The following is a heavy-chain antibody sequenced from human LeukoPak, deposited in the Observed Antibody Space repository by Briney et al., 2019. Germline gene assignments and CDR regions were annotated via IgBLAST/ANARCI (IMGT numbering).Heavy chain of an antibody. CDR3: ATLRVNWFDP. CDR1: GGSISSYY. D-gene: IGHD4/OR15-4a*01. V-gene: IGHV4-59*01. CDR2: IYYSGST. Sequence: LETLSLTCSVSGGSISSYYWSWIRQPPGKGLEWIGYIYYSGSTNYNPSLKSRVTISVDTSKSQFSLKLSSVTAADTAVYYCATLRVNWFDPWGQGTLVTVSS. J-gene: IGHJ5*02.